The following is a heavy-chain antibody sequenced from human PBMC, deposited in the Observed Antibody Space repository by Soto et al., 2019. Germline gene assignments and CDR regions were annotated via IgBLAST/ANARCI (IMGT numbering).Heavy chain of an antibody. J-gene: IGHJ6*04. CDR3: ARWYSDFGHGLDV. CDR2: ASGYSSDT. Sequence: ASVKVSCKASGYTFTTYDITWVRLAPGQGLEWMGWASGYSSDTNYAQKFQGRVTMTTYTFTNTAYMELRRLKSDGTAIYYCARWYSDFGHGLDVWGEGTRVTVSS. D-gene: IGHD3-3*01. V-gene: IGHV1-18*04. CDR1: GYTFTTYD.